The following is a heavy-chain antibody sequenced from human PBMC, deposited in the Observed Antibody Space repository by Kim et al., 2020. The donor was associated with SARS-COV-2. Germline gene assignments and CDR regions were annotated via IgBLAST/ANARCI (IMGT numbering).Heavy chain of an antibody. Sequence: LSLTCAASGFTFSSYWMSWVRQAPGKGLEWVANIKQDGSEKYYVDSVKGRFTISRDNAKNSLYLQMNSLRAEDTAVYYCARDGAYYDFWSGYGYYYMDVWGKGTTVTVSS. CDR2: IKQDGSEK. J-gene: IGHJ6*03. D-gene: IGHD3-3*01. CDR3: ARDGAYYDFWSGYGYYYMDV. V-gene: IGHV3-7*01. CDR1: GFTFSSYW.